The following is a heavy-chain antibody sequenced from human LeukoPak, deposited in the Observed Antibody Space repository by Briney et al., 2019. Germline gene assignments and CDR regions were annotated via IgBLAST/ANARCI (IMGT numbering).Heavy chain of an antibody. CDR1: GFTFSSYA. CDR2: VTGGSDIT. CDR3: ARGPNSNWSGLDF. Sequence: GGSLRLSCAASGFTFSSYAMGWVRQAPGKGLEWVSTVTGGSDITFYADSVKGRFTVSRDNAKNTLYLQVNNLIAEDTAVYYCARGPNSNWSGLDFWGQGTLLTVSS. D-gene: IGHD6-6*01. V-gene: IGHV3-23*01. J-gene: IGHJ4*02.